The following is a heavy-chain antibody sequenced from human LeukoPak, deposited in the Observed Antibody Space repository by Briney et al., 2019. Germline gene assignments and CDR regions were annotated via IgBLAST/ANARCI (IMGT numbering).Heavy chain of an antibody. CDR3: AKSGPIDH. J-gene: IGHJ4*02. Sequence: PGGSLRLSCAASGFTFSSYNMKWVRQAPGKGLEWVSCISSRSSYIFYADSVKGRFTISRDNAKKSLYLQMNSLRAEDTAVYYCAKSGPIDHWGRGTLVTVSS. D-gene: IGHD6-25*01. CDR2: ISSRSSYI. CDR1: GFTFSSYN. V-gene: IGHV3-21*01.